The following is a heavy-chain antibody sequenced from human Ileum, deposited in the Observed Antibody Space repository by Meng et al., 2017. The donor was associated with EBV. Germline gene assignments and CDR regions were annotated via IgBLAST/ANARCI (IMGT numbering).Heavy chain of an antibody. Sequence: VALQESGPRVSRPSGTLSLTCAVSGVAVISNNWWSWVRQPPGKGLEWIGEIFHIGSTNNSPSLKSRVTISVDNSKNQFSLSLTSVTAADTAIYYCAKVSLTGTFYDHWGQGILVTVSS. J-gene: IGHJ4*02. CDR1: GVAVISNNW. CDR3: AKVSLTGTFYDH. V-gene: IGHV4-4*02. CDR2: IFHIGST. D-gene: IGHD3-9*01.